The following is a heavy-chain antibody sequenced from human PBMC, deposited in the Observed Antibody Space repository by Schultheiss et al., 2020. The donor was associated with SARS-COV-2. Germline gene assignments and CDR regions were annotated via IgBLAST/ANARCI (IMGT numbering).Heavy chain of an antibody. CDR3: ARGRRGEVPGAIGSY. J-gene: IGHJ4*02. CDR1: GFNIQNFA. Sequence: GGSLRLSCAASGFNIQNFALHWVRQAPGKGLEWVAAVSHDGANKQYADSVKGRFTISRDNSKNTLSLQMNSLRTEDTAVYYCARGRRGEVPGAIGSYWGQGTLVTVSS. D-gene: IGHD2-2*01. CDR2: VSHDGANK. V-gene: IGHV3-30-3*01.